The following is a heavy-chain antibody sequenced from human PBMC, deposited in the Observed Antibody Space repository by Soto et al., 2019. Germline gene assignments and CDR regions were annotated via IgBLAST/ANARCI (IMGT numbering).Heavy chain of an antibody. CDR1: GGSISRGGYY. Sequence: SETLSLTCTVSGGSISRGGYYWSWIRQPPGTGLEWIGEINHSGSTNYNPSLKSRVTISVDTSKNQFSLKLTSVTAADTAVYYCARDKITGLFDYCGQGTLVTVSS. D-gene: IGHD2-8*02. CDR3: ARDKITGLFDY. V-gene: IGHV4-39*07. J-gene: IGHJ4*02. CDR2: INHSGST.